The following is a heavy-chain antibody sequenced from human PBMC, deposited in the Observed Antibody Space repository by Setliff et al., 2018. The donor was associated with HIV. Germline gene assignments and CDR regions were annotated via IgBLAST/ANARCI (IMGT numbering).Heavy chain of an antibody. CDR2: IHFDGTNK. CDR1: RFTFSSFG. D-gene: IGHD6-19*01. CDR3: AKKVPGVGVAGPFDY. V-gene: IGHV3-30*02. J-gene: IGHJ4*02. Sequence: PGESLKISCAASRFTFSSFGMHWVRQTPGKGLEWVALIHFDGTNKYYRDSVKGRFTISRDNSKNTVYLQMNSLRAEDTAVYYCAKKVPGVGVAGPFDYWGQGTLVTVSS.